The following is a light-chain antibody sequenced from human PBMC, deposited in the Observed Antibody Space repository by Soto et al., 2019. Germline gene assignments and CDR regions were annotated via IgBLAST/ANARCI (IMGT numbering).Light chain of an antibody. CDR2: GAS. J-gene: IGKJ1*01. V-gene: IGKV3-20*01. CDR3: QQYGNSPLT. CDR1: QSVSNNY. Sequence: EIVLTQSPGTLSLSPGERATLSCRASQSVSNNYLAWYQQRPGQAPRLLTYGASSRAIGIPDRFSGSGSGTDFTLTINRLEPEDFAVYYCQQYGNSPLTFGQGTKVEIK.